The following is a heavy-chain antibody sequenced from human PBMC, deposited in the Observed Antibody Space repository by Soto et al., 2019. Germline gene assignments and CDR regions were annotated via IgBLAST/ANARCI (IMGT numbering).Heavy chain of an antibody. J-gene: IGHJ3*02. V-gene: IGHV3-30-3*01. CDR2: ISYDGSNK. CDR1: GFTFSSYA. CDR3: AREVDSSGYITTGAFDI. Sequence: GGSLRLSCAASGFTFSSYAMHWVRQAPGKGLEWVAVISYDGSNKYYADSVKGRFTISRDNSKNTLYLQMNSLRAEDTAVYYCAREVDSSGYITTGAFDIWGQGTMVTV. D-gene: IGHD3-22*01.